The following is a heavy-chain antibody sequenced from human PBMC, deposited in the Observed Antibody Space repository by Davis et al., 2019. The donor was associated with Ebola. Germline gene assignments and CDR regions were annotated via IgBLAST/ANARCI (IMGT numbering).Heavy chain of an antibody. Sequence: SVKVSCKASGGTFSSYAISWVRQAPGQGLEWMGGIIPIFGTAYYAQKFQGRVTITADESTSTAYMELSSLRSEDTAVYYCARMVQGVIDYYYGMDVWGQGTTVTVSS. CDR1: GGTFSSYA. CDR3: ARMVQGVIDYYYGMDV. J-gene: IGHJ6*02. V-gene: IGHV1-69*13. D-gene: IGHD3-10*01. CDR2: IIPIFGTA.